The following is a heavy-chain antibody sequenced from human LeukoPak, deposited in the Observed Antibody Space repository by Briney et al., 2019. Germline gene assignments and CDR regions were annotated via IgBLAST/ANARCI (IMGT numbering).Heavy chain of an antibody. J-gene: IGHJ3*02. Sequence: GALRLSCAASGFTFSSYAMSWVRQAPGKGLEWVSAISGSGGSTYYADSVKGRFTISRDNSKNTLYLQMNSLRAEDTAVYYCAKDSSQMGIAAAGTGAFDIWGQGTMVTVSS. D-gene: IGHD6-13*01. CDR2: ISGSGGST. V-gene: IGHV3-23*01. CDR1: GFTFSSYA. CDR3: AKDSSQMGIAAAGTGAFDI.